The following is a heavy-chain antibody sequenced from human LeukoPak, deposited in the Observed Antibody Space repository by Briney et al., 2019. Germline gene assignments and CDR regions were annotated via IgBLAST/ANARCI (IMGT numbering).Heavy chain of an antibody. J-gene: IGHJ6*03. D-gene: IGHD1-26*01. CDR1: GGSISSSSYY. CDR2: IYYSGST. CDR3: ARVGSGSYYYYYYMDV. Sequence: SETLSLTCTVSGGSISSSSYYWGWIRQPPGKGLEWIGSIYYSGSTSYNPSLKSRVTISVDTSKNQFSLKLSSVTAADTAVYYCARVGSGSYYYYYYMDVWGKGTTVTVSS. V-gene: IGHV4-39*07.